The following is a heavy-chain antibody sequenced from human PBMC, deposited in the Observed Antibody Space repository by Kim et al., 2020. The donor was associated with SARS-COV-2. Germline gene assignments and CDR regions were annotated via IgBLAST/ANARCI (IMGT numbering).Heavy chain of an antibody. Sequence: SPKRRVTMSVDTSKNQFSLKLSSVTAADTAVYYCARGITIFGVVTNGMDVWGQGTTVTVSS. V-gene: IGHV4-31*02. J-gene: IGHJ6*02. CDR3: ARGITIFGVVTNGMDV. D-gene: IGHD3-3*01.